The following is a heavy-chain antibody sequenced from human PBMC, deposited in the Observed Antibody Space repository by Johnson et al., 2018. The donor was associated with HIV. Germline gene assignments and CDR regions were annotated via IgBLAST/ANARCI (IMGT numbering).Heavy chain of an antibody. Sequence: QVQLVESGGGVVQPGRSLRLSCAASGFTFSSYAMHWVRQAPGKGLAWVAVISYDGSNKYYADSVKGRFTISRDNSKNSLYLQMNSLRAEDTALYYCAKTALFQSIWDAFDIWGQGTMVTVSS. CDR1: GFTFSSYA. D-gene: IGHD3-10*01. CDR3: AKTALFQSIWDAFDI. CDR2: ISYDGSNK. J-gene: IGHJ3*02. V-gene: IGHV3-30-3*02.